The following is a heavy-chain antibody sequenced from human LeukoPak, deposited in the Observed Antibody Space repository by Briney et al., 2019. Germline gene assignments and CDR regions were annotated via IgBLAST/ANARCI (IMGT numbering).Heavy chain of an antibody. V-gene: IGHV3-33*01. J-gene: IGHJ6*02. CDR3: ARDGLSIAARRTGMDV. CDR2: IWYDGSNK. Sequence: QTGGSLRLSCAASGFTFSSYVMHWVRQAPGKGLEWVAVIWYDGSNKYYADSVKGRFTISRDNSKNTLYLQMNSLRAEDTAVYYCARDGLSIAARRTGMDVWGQGTTVTVSS. D-gene: IGHD6-6*01. CDR1: GFTFSSYV.